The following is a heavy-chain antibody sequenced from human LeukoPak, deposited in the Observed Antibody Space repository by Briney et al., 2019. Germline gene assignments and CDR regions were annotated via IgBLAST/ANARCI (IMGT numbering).Heavy chain of an antibody. Sequence: PSETLSLTCTVSGGSISSGSYYWSWIRQPAGKGLEWIGRIYTSGSTNYNPSLKSRVTISVDTSKNQFSLKLSSVTAADTAVYYCARPLARGGTRTLPFDYWGQGTLVTVSS. J-gene: IGHJ4*02. D-gene: IGHD4-23*01. CDR2: IYTSGST. V-gene: IGHV4-61*02. CDR1: GGSISSGSYY. CDR3: ARPLARGGTRTLPFDY.